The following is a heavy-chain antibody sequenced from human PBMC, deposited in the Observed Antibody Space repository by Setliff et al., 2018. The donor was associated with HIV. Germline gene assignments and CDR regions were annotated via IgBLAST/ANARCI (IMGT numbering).Heavy chain of an antibody. CDR2: ISAYNGNT. J-gene: IGHJ5*02. CDR1: GYTFTSYG. V-gene: IGHV1-18*01. Sequence: GASVKVSCKASGYTFTSYGISWVRQAPGQGLEWMGWISAYNGNTNYAQKLLGRVTMTTDTSTSTAYMELRSLRSDDTAVYYCARLSRDGYNGGGWFDPWGQGTLVTVS. D-gene: IGHD2-21*01. CDR3: ARLSRDGYNGGGWFDP.